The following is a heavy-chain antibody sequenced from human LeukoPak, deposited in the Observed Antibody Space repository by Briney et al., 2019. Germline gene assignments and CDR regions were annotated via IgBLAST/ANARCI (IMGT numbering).Heavy chain of an antibody. CDR3: ARDRAEQWLVGAFDI. V-gene: IGHV3-53*01. CDR1: GFTVSSYY. CDR2: IYSGGST. D-gene: IGHD6-19*01. Sequence: GGSLRLSCAASGFTVSSYYMSWVRQAPGKGLEWVSVIYSGGSTYYADSVKGRFTISRDNSKNTLYLQMNSLRAEDTAVYYCARDRAEQWLVGAFDIWGQGTMVTVSS. J-gene: IGHJ3*02.